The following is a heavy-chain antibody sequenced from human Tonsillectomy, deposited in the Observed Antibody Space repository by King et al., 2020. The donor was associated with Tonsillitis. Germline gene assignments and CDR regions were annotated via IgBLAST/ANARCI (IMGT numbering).Heavy chain of an antibody. D-gene: IGHD6-19*01. Sequence: VQLVESGAEVKKPRASVRVSCKASGYTFTSYGISWVRQAPGQGLEWMGWISAYNGNTDYAQKFQGRVTMTTDTSTTTAYMELRTLRSDDAAMYCCASDRVIAVAGYGMDVWGQGTTVTVSS. V-gene: IGHV1-18*01. CDR3: ASDRVIAVAGYGMDV. CDR1: GYTFTSYG. J-gene: IGHJ6*02. CDR2: ISAYNGNT.